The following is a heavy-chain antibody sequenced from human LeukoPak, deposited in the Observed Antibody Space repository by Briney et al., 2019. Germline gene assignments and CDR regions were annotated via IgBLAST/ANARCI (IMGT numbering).Heavy chain of an antibody. CDR2: IDENGGRK. Sequence: GGSLRLSCIASGFTSSNYWMTWVRQAPGKGLEWVANIDENGGRKYSVDSAKGRFTVSKDNTKNALYLQMNSLRAEDTAVYYCARDLNVQAAPDWYDVFDIWGQGTMVTVSS. V-gene: IGHV3-7*01. D-gene: IGHD3-9*01. CDR3: ARDLNVQAAPDWYDVFDI. J-gene: IGHJ3*02. CDR1: GFTSSNYW.